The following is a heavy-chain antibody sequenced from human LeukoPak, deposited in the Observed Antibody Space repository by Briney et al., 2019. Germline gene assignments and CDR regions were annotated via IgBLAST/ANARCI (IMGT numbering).Heavy chain of an antibody. D-gene: IGHD3-10*01. V-gene: IGHV3-33*01. CDR1: RFTLSSYG. J-gene: IGHJ3*02. Sequence: GGSLRLSCAASRFTLSSYGMHWVRQAPGKGLEWVAVIWYDGSNKYYADSVKGRFTISRDNSKNTLYLQMNSLRAEDTAVYYCARKGYGSGSHDAFDIWGQGAMVTVSS. CDR2: IWYDGSNK. CDR3: ARKGYGSGSHDAFDI.